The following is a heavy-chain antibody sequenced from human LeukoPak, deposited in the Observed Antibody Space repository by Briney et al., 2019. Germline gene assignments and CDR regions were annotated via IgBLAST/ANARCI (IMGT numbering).Heavy chain of an antibody. J-gene: IGHJ3*01. CDR3: AREWAVATPAFDL. CDR1: RFTFDDYG. D-gene: IGHD5-12*01. CDR2: INWNGGRT. V-gene: IGHV3-20*04. Sequence: GGSLRLSCAASRFTFDDYGMSWVRQAPGKGLEWVSHINWNGGRTAYVDSVKGRFTISRDNAKNFLYLQMNILRAEDTALYYCAREWAVATPAFDLWGQGTMVTVSS.